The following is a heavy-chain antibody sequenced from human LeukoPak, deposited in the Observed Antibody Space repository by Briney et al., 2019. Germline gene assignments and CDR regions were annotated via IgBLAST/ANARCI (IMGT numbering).Heavy chain of an antibody. V-gene: IGHV3-30*02. Sequence: GGSLRLSCAASGFTFSSYGMHWVRQAPGKELEWVAFIRYDGSNKYYADSVKGRFTISRDNSKNTLYLQMNSLRAEDTAVYYCAKRGGLSSLFDPWGQGTLVTVSS. CDR2: IRYDGSNK. J-gene: IGHJ5*02. CDR3: AKRGGLSSLFDP. D-gene: IGHD2-15*01. CDR1: GFTFSSYG.